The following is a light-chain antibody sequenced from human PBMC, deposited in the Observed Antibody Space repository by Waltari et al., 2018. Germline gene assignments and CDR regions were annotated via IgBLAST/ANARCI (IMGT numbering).Light chain of an antibody. Sequence: EIVMTQSPATLSVFPGERATLSCRASQSIRSNLAWYQHKPGQAPRLLIYGATTRATVIPARFSGSGSGTEFTLTISSLQSEDFAVYFCQQYDNWLGTFGQGTKVEIK. CDR1: QSIRSN. CDR2: GAT. V-gene: IGKV3-15*01. J-gene: IGKJ1*01. CDR3: QQYDNWLGT.